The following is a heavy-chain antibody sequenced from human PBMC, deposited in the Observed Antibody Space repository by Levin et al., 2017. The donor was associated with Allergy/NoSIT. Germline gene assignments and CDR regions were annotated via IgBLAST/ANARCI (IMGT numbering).Heavy chain of an antibody. CDR1: GFTFSTYG. D-gene: IGHD4-17*01. V-gene: IGHV3-30*18. J-gene: IGHJ5*02. Sequence: PGGSLRLSCAASGFTFSTYGMHWVRQTPGKGLEWVAVISYDGSNKYYADSVKGRFTISRDNSKNTLYLQMNSLRVEDTAVYYCANSPLPSRGVTTVTGWFDPWGQGTLVTVSS. CDR3: ANSPLPSRGVTTVTGWFDP. CDR2: ISYDGSNK.